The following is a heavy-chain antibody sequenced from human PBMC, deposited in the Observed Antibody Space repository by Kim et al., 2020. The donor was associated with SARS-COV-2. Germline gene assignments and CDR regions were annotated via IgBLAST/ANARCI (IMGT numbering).Heavy chain of an antibody. CDR2: NYHSRST. V-gene: IGHV4-38-2*01. Sequence: SETLSLTCAVSGCSISGDYCWGWLRQPREKVVGWVGSNYHSRSTYYNPSMKRRATILEDTNKKQFSLQRTSMTAAATAEYYCAGGTRHSRGWG. D-gene: IGHD6-13*01. CDR3: AGGTRHSRG. J-gene: IGHJ1*01. CDR1: GCSISGDYC.